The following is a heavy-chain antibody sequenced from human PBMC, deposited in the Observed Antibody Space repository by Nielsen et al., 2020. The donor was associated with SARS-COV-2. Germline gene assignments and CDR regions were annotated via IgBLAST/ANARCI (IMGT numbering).Heavy chain of an antibody. CDR3: ATIPASYGMDV. Sequence: SLKISCAASGFTFDDYAMHWVRQAPGKGLEWVSGISWNSGSIGYADSVKGRFTISRDNAKNSLYLQMNSLRAEDTALYYCATIPASYGMDVWGQGTTVTVSS. D-gene: IGHD2-2*02. CDR2: ISWNSGSI. J-gene: IGHJ6*02. V-gene: IGHV3-9*01. CDR1: GFTFDDYA.